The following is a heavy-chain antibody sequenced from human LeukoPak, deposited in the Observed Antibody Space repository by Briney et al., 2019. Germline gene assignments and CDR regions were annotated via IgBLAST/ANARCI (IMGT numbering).Heavy chain of an antibody. V-gene: IGHV4-38-2*02. CDR1: DYSISSGYC. CDR2: IYHSGRT. CDR3: ARLGLVAAHLDYYYYGMDV. J-gene: IGHJ6*02. D-gene: IGHD2-15*01. Sequence: PSETLSLTCTVSDYSISSGYCWGWIRQPPGKGLEWIGSIYHSGRTYFSPSLKSRVTISVDTSKNQFSLKLSSVTAADTAVYYCARLGLVAAHLDYYYYGMDVWGQGTTVTVSS.